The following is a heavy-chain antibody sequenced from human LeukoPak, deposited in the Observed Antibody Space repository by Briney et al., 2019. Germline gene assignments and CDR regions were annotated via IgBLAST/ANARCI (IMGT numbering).Heavy chain of an antibody. CDR3: AKGPWWELLFDY. V-gene: IGHV3-74*01. CDR1: GFTFSNYW. J-gene: IGHJ4*02. CDR2: INSDGIDT. Sequence: GGSLRLSCAASGFTFSNYWMHWVRQAPGKGLVWVSRINSDGIDTSYADSVKGRFTISRDNAKNSLYLQMNSLRAEDTAVYYCAKGPWWELLFDYWGQGTLVTVSS. D-gene: IGHD1-26*01.